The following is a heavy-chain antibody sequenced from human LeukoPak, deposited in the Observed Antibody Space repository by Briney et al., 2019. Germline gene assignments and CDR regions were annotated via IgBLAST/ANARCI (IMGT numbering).Heavy chain of an antibody. D-gene: IGHD5-18*01. CDR2: ISGSGGST. J-gene: IGHJ5*02. Sequence: PGGSLRLSCAASGFTFSSYAMSWVRQAPGKGLEWVSAISGSGGSTYYADSVKGRFTISRDNSKNTLYLQMNSLRAEDTAVYYCAVCSGYSYAVSYNWFDPWGQGTLVTVSS. V-gene: IGHV3-23*01. CDR3: AVCSGYSYAVSYNWFDP. CDR1: GFTFSSYA.